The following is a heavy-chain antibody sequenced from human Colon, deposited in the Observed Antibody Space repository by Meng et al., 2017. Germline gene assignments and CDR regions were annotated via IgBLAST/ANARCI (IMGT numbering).Heavy chain of an antibody. J-gene: IGHJ2*01. V-gene: IGHV4-61*01. CDR2: GSA. D-gene: IGHD6-19*01. Sequence: VQLQDSGPGLVRPSETLSLTCTVSGGSVSIGNYYWSWVRQSPGKGLEWIASGSANFHPSLKSRVIMSVDTSKNQFSLRLTSVTAADTAVYYCARVPGIAVAGSGFGYFDLWGRGTLVTVSS. CDR3: ARVPGIAVAGSGFGYFDL. CDR1: GGSVSIGNYY.